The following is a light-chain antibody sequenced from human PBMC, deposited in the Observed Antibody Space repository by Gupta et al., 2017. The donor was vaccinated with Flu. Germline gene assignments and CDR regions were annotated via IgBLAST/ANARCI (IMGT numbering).Light chain of an antibody. V-gene: IGLV1-51*02. J-gene: IGLJ1*01. Sequence: QSVLTQPLSLSAAPGQKVTISCSGSSSNIGNNYVSWYQQLPGTAPKLLIYEYNKRPSGIPDRFSGCKSGTSATLGITGLQTGDEADYYCGTWDSSLSAYVFGTGTKVTVL. CDR1: SSNIGNNY. CDR2: EYN. CDR3: GTWDSSLSAYV.